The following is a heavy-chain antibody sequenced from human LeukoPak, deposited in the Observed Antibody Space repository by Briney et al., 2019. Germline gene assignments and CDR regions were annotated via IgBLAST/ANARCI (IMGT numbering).Heavy chain of an antibody. CDR3: ARDCSGGSCPPGYYGMDV. J-gene: IGHJ6*02. D-gene: IGHD2-15*01. CDR2: ISPYDGNT. V-gene: IGHV1-18*01. Sequence: ASVKVSCKASGYIFTSYGINWVRQAPGQGLEWMGWISPYDGNTNYAQKFQGRVTITADESTSTAYMELSSLRSEDTAVYYCARDCSGGSCPPGYYGMDVWGQGTTVTVSS. CDR1: GYIFTSYG.